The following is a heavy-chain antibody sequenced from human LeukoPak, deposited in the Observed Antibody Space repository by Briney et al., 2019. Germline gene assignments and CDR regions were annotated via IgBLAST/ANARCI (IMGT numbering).Heavy chain of an antibody. CDR2: ITPSGGT. Sequence: ASEKVSCKASRYTLPRYAMHWVRQAPGDGLEWMGWITPSGGTNYPQQFQVRVAITRHTSSPTAYPDLSRLESDDTPVHCCARDRYGDGYAHCVYWGQGALVTVSS. V-gene: IGHV1-2*02. D-gene: IGHD5-24*01. CDR1: RYTLPRYA. J-gene: IGHJ4*02. CDR3: ARDRYGDGYAHCVY.